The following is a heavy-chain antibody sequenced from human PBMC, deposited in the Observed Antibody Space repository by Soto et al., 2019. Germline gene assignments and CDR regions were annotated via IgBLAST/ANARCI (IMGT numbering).Heavy chain of an antibody. CDR1: GGSISSSSYY. V-gene: IGHV4-39*01. J-gene: IGHJ5*02. CDR3: ATERGPTFGGVIAAMVNWFDP. Sequence: SETLSLTCTVSGGSISSSSYYWGWIRQPPGKGLEWIGSIYYSGSTYYNPSLKSRVTISVDTSKNQFSLKLSSVTAADTAVYYCATERGPTFGGVIAAMVNWFDPWGQGTLVTVSS. CDR2: IYYSGST. D-gene: IGHD3-16*02.